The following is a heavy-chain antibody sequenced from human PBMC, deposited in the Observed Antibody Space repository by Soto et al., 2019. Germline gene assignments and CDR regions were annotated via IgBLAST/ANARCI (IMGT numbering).Heavy chain of an antibody. V-gene: IGHV4-59*01. Sequence: SETLSLTCTVSGGSISSYYWGWIRQPPGKGLEWIGYIYYSGSTNYNPSLKSRVTISVDTSKNQFSLKLSSVTAADTAVYYCSREIPAAGTIWFDPWGQGTLVTVSS. CDR3: SREIPAAGTIWFDP. CDR2: IYYSGST. CDR1: GGSISSYY. D-gene: IGHD6-13*01. J-gene: IGHJ5*02.